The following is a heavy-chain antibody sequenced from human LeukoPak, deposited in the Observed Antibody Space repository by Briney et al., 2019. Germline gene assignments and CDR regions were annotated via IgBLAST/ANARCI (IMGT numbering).Heavy chain of an antibody. Sequence: ASVKVSCKASGYTFTSYGISWVRQAPGQGLEWMGWISAYNGNTNYAQKLQGRVTMTTDTSTSTAYMELRSLRSDDTAVYYCARTQYYGSGAYYYYYYMDVWGKGTTVTISS. CDR2: ISAYNGNT. CDR3: ARTQYYGSGAYYYYYYMDV. D-gene: IGHD3-10*01. J-gene: IGHJ6*03. CDR1: GYTFTSYG. V-gene: IGHV1-18*01.